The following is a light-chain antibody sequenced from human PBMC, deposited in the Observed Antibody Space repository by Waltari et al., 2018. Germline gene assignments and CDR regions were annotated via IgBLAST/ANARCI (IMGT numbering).Light chain of an antibody. CDR1: QNINTY. J-gene: IGKJ2*01. Sequence: DIQMTQSPSTLSASVGDRVTITCRASQNINTYLAWDQQKPGKAHKLLIYEASSLETGVPSRFSGRGSGTEFTLTIRSLQPDDFATYYCQQYNGYIYTFGQGTRLEI. CDR3: QQYNGYIYT. CDR2: EAS. V-gene: IGKV1-5*03.